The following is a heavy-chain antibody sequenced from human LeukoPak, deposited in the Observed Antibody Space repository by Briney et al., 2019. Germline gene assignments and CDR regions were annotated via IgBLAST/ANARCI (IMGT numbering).Heavy chain of an antibody. D-gene: IGHD4-17*01. CDR3: TYMTTVFTVDF. Sequence: GGSLRLSCAVSGLLFSDAWVSWVRQAPGKGLEWVGRIKGRTDRETTDFAAPVKGGFTISRDVSQNTLHLQMNSLRTEDTAVYYCTYMTTVFTVDFWGQGTLVTVSS. J-gene: IGHJ4*02. CDR1: GLLFSDAW. CDR2: IKGRTDRETT. V-gene: IGHV3-15*01.